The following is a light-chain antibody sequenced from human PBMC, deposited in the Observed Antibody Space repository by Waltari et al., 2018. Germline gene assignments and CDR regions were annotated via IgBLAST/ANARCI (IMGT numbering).Light chain of an antibody. CDR3: SSYTSTKTGV. Sequence: QSALTQPASASGSPGQSITISCPGTSSDVGGYNYVSWYQQYPGKATQLMIYEVSYRPSGISNRFSGSKSGNTATLTISGLQAEDEAGYYCSSYTSTKTGVFGTGTKVTVL. J-gene: IGLJ1*01. V-gene: IGLV2-14*01. CDR2: EVS. CDR1: SSDVGGYNY.